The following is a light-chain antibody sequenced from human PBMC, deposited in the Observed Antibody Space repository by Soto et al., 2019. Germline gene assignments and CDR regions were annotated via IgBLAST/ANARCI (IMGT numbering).Light chain of an antibody. J-gene: IGLJ1*01. V-gene: IGLV2-8*01. CDR1: SSDVGGYNY. CDR2: EVS. CDR3: SSYAVTNSFV. Sequence: QSALTQPPSASGSPGQSVTISCTGTSSDVGGYNYVSWYQQHPGKAPKVIIYEVSKRPSGVPDRFSSSKSGSTASLTVSGLQAEHEADYYCSSYAVTNSFVFGTGTKVTVL.